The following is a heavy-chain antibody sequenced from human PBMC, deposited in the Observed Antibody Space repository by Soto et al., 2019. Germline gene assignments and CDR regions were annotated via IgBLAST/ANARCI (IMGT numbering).Heavy chain of an antibody. J-gene: IGHJ4*02. V-gene: IGHV1-3*01. CDR1: GYTFSGSV. CDR2: INADNGNT. CDR3: ATEIDGTTVTSLDY. D-gene: IGHD4-17*01. Sequence: QVQLVQSGAEVKKPGASVKVSCKASGYTFSGSVMHWVRQAPGQRLEWMGWINADNGNTKYSQKFQGRVTITRDPSASTAYMELSSLRSEDTTMYYCATEIDGTTVTSLDYWGQGTLVTVSS.